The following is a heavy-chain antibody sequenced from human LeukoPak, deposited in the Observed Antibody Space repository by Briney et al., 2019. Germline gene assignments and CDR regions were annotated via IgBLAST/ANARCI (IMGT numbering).Heavy chain of an antibody. CDR1: GFTFSSYS. CDR2: ISSSSSYI. J-gene: IGHJ4*02. Sequence: GGSLRLSCAASGFTFSSYSMNWVRQAPGKGLEWVSSISSSSSYIYYADSVKGRFTISRDNAKNTLYLQMNSLRAEDTAVYYCAKYFYDSSGSRNSFDYWGQGSLVTVSS. CDR3: AKYFYDSSGSRNSFDY. V-gene: IGHV3-21*04. D-gene: IGHD3-22*01.